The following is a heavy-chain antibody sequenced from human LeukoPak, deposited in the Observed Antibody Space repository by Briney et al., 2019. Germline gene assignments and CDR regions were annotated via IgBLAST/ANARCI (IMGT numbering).Heavy chain of an antibody. D-gene: IGHD2-2*01. J-gene: IGHJ4*02. CDR3: ARDGCSSTSCYSRPVHYFDY. V-gene: IGHV3-21*01. Sequence: GGSLRLSCAASGFTFSWHSMNWVRQAPGKGLEWVSSISSSGTYIYYADSVKGRFTISRDNAKNPLYLQMNSLRAEDTAVYYCARDGCSSTSCYSRPVHYFDYWGQGSLVTVSS. CDR1: GFTFSWHS. CDR2: ISSSGTYI.